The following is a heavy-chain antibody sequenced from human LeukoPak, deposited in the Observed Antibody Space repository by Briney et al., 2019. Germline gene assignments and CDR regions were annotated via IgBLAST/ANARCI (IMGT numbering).Heavy chain of an antibody. V-gene: IGHV3-7*03. Sequence: GGSLRLSCTASGFTFGDYALSWFRQAPGKGLEWVASINHNGNVNYYVDSVKGRFTISRDNAKNSLYLQMSNLRAEDTAVYFCARGGGLDVWGQGATVTVSS. D-gene: IGHD3-16*01. CDR1: GFTFGDYA. CDR2: INHNGNVN. J-gene: IGHJ6*02. CDR3: ARGGGLDV.